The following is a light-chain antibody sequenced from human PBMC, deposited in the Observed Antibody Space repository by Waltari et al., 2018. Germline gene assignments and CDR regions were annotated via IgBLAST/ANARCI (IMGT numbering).Light chain of an antibody. CDR1: RSISRW. J-gene: IGKJ2*01. Sequence: DIQMTQSPSTLSASVGDTVTITCRASRSISRWLAWFQQKPGKAPKLLIYKAYTLESGVPSRFSDSGSGSEFNITISSLQPDDLATYYCQQYNSYSEYTFGQGTKLEMK. CDR2: KAY. CDR3: QQYNSYSEYT. V-gene: IGKV1-5*03.